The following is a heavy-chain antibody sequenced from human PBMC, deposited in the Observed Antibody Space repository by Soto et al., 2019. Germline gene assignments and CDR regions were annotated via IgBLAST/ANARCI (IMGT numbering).Heavy chain of an antibody. Sequence: SETLSLTCTVSGGSISSGGYYWSWIRQHPGKGLEWIGYIYYSGSTYYNPSLKSRATISVDTSKNQFSLKLSSVTAADTAVYYCAATGYSSSWPPDYWGQGTLVTVSS. CDR2: IYYSGST. D-gene: IGHD6-13*01. J-gene: IGHJ4*02. V-gene: IGHV4-31*03. CDR1: GGSISSGGYY. CDR3: AATGYSSSWPPDY.